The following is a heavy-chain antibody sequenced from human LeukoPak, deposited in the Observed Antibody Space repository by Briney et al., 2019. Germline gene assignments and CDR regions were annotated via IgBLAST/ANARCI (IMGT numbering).Heavy chain of an antibody. D-gene: IGHD4-17*01. V-gene: IGHV1-8*01. CDR3: AIDGTTADAFDI. CDR1: GYTFTSYD. J-gene: IGHJ3*02. CDR2: MNPNSGNT. Sequence: ASVKASCKASGYTFTSYDINWVRQATGQGLEWMGWMNPNSGNTGYAQKFQGRVTMTRNTSISTAYMELSSLRSEDTAVYYCAIDGTTADAFDIWGQGTMVTVSS.